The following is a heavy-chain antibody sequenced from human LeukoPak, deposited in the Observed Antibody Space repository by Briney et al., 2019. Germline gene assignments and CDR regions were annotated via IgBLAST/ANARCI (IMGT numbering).Heavy chain of an antibody. V-gene: IGHV3-30*18. D-gene: IGHD5-18*01. CDR2: ISYDGSYK. CDR3: AKDGGEGYSYRLDY. Sequence: GGSLRLSCAAPGFTFSSYGMHWVRQAPGKGLEWVALISYDGSYKYYADSVRGRFTISRDNSKNTLFLQMNSLRAEDTAVYYCAKDGGEGYSYRLDYWGQGTLVTVSS. J-gene: IGHJ4*02. CDR1: GFTFSSYG.